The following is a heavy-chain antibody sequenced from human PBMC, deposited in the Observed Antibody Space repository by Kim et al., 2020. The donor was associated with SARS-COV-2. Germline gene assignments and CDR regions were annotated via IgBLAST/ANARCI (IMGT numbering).Heavy chain of an antibody. CDR3: AREEHSGTDYHPMDG. Sequence: GGSLRLSCAGSGFPFTSYTMNWVRQAPGKGLEWVSSITSSSAFIYYADSVKGRFTISRNNAENSLLLQMNSLRAEDTAVYYCAREEHSGTDYHPMDGWG. D-gene: IGHD3-10*01. J-gene: IGHJ6*02. CDR2: ITSSSAFI. V-gene: IGHV3-21*01. CDR1: GFPFTSYT.